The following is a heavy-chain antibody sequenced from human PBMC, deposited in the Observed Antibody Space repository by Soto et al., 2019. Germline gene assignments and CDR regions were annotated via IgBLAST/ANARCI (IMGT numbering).Heavy chain of an antibody. Sequence: APVKVSCKASGYTFTGYYMHWVRQAPGQGLEWMGWINPNSGGTNYAQKFQGRVTMTRDTSISTAYMELSRLRFDDTAVYYCARGRCSGGSCYSRSADWFDPWGQGTLVTVSS. D-gene: IGHD2-15*01. CDR1: GYTFTGYY. CDR3: ARGRCSGGSCYSRSADWFDP. CDR2: INPNSGGT. J-gene: IGHJ5*02. V-gene: IGHV1-2*02.